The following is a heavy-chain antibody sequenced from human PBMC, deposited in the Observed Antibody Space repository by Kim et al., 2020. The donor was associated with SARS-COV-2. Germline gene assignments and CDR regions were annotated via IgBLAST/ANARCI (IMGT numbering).Heavy chain of an antibody. Sequence: YAESVKGRFTIARDNDKNSLYLQMSSLRAEDSAVYYCARDWGYTSSSEDFWGQGTLVIVSS. D-gene: IGHD6-6*01. CDR3: ARDWGYTSSSEDF. V-gene: IGHV3-11*06. J-gene: IGHJ4*02.